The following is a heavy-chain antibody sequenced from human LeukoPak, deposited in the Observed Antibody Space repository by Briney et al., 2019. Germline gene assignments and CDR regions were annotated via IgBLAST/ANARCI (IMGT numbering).Heavy chain of an antibody. Sequence: GGSLRLSCAASGFTFSSYWMSWVRQAPGKGLEWVANIKQDGSEKYYVDSVKGRFTISRDNAKNSLYLQMNSLRAEDTAVYYCASYCSSTSCYLFAFDIWGQGTVVTVSS. V-gene: IGHV3-7*01. CDR2: IKQDGSEK. D-gene: IGHD2-2*01. J-gene: IGHJ3*02. CDR1: GFTFSSYW. CDR3: ASYCSSTSCYLFAFDI.